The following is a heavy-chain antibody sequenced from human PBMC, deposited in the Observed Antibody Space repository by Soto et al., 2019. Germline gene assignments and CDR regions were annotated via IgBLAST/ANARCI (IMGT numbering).Heavy chain of an antibody. CDR2: IILMFDAT. V-gene: IGHV1-69*06. Sequence: QVRLVQSGAEVKKPGSSVKVSCKASGDTFNTYAIRWVRQAPGQWLEWIGGIILMFDATNYAQDFRGRATITAAKSTNITYLELSSLRSHETAVYDFARPFLSAVDRLGQGTMVTCSS. CDR3: ARPFLSAVDR. CDR1: GDTFNTYA. J-gene: IGHJ3*01.